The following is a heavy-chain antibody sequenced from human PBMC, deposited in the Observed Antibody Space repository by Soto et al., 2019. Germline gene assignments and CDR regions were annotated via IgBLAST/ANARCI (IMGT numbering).Heavy chain of an antibody. CDR2: INPNSGGT. Sequence: GASVKVSCKASGYTFTGYYMHWVRQAPGQGLEWMGWINPNSGGTNYAQKFQGRVTMTRDTSISTAYMELSRLRSDDTAVYYCARERIAARPGGYYYYGMDVWGQGTTVTVSS. V-gene: IGHV1-2*02. CDR1: GYTFTGYY. D-gene: IGHD6-6*01. J-gene: IGHJ6*02. CDR3: ARERIAARPGGYYYYGMDV.